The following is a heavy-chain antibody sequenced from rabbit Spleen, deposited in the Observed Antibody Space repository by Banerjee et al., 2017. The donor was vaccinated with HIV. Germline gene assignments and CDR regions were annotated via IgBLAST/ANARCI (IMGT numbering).Heavy chain of an antibody. J-gene: IGHJ4*01. CDR1: GFDFSTNYD. V-gene: IGHV1S45*01. Sequence: QEQLVESGGGLVQPEGSLTLTCKASGFDFSTNYDMCWVRQAPGKGPEWIACIRTGDGKTYYASWAKGRFTISKTSSTTVTLQMTSLTAADTATFFCARTYPDNTYTNFNLWGQGTLVTVS. CDR2: IRTGDGKT. D-gene: IGHD7-1*01. CDR3: ARTYPDNTYTNFNL.